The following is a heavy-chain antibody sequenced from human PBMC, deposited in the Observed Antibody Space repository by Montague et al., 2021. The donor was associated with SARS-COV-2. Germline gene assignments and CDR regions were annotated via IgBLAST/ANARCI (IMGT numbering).Heavy chain of an antibody. D-gene: IGHD3-9*01. V-gene: IGHV4-39*01. CDR3: ATYYDILTGYYIDAFDI. Sequence: SETLSLTCTVSGGSISSSSYYWGWIRQPPGKGLERIGSIYYSGSTYYNPSLKSRVTISVDTSKNQFSLKLSSVTAADTAVYYCATYYDILTGYYIDAFDIWGQGTMVTVSS. CDR2: IYYSGST. J-gene: IGHJ3*02. CDR1: GGSISSSSYY.